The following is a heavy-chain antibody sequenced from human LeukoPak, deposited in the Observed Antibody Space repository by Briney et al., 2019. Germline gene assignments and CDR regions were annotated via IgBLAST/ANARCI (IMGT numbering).Heavy chain of an antibody. CDR2: MNPNSGNT. CDR3: ARGGLVDTAMAT. V-gene: IGHV1-8*03. J-gene: IGHJ4*02. CDR1: GYTFTSYD. D-gene: IGHD5-18*01. Sequence: ASVKVSCKASGYTFTSYDINWVRQATGQGLEWMGWMNPNSGNTDYAQKFQGRVTITRNTSISTAYMELSSLRSEDTAVYYCARGGLVDTAMATWGQGTLVTVSS.